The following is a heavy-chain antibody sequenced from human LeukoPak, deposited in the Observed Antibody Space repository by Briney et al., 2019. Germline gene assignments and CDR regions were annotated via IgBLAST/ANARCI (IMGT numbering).Heavy chain of an antibody. CDR2: INHSGST. J-gene: IGHJ6*03. D-gene: IGHD5-12*01. V-gene: IGHV4-34*01. Sequence: SETLSLTCAVYGGSFSGYYWSWIRQPPGKGLEWIGEINHSGSTNYNPSLKSRVTISVDTSKNQFSLKLGSVTAADTAVYYCAREERGYHLILRKDQYYYMDVWGKGTTVTVSS. CDR3: AREERGYHLILRKDQYYYMDV. CDR1: GGSFSGYY.